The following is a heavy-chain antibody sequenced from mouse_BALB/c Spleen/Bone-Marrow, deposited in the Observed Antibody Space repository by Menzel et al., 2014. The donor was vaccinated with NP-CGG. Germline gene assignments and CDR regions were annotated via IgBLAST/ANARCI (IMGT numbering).Heavy chain of an antibody. CDR1: GFAFXSFG. CDR3: ARRANWDAMDY. V-gene: IGHV5-17*02. J-gene: IGHJ4*01. D-gene: IGHD4-1*01. CDR2: ISSGSSTI. Sequence: DVKLVESGGGLVQPGGSRKLSCAASGFAFXSFGMHWVRQAPEKGLEWVAYISSGSSTIYYADTVKGRFTISRDNPKNTLFLQMTSLRSEDTAMYYCARRANWDAMDYWGQGTSVTVSS.